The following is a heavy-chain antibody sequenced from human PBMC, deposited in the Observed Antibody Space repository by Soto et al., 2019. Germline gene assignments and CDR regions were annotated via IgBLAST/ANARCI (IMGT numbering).Heavy chain of an antibody. CDR1: GFSLTTGGVG. CDR3: IYRRAAWDYHGFDV. Sequence: SGPTQVNPTQTLTLTCTFSGFSLTTGGVGVGWIRHPPGRSLEWLAVIYWNDDRSRSPYLENRLTIIKATSKNQVGLTMTNMQPVDTATYYGIYRRAAWDYHGFDVWGQGTPVTVSS. J-gene: IGHJ6*02. CDR2: IYWNDDR. V-gene: IGHV2-5*01. D-gene: IGHD6-13*01.